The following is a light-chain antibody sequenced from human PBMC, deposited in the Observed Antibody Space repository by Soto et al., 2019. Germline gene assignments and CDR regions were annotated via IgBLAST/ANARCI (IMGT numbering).Light chain of an antibody. V-gene: IGKV3-20*01. CDR2: GAS. CDR1: QSISNN. Sequence: IVMTQSPATLSLSPGEKATLSCRASQSISNNFAWFQQKPGQVPRLLISGASSRATGIPDRFSGSGSGTDFTLTISRLEPEDFAVYYCQQYGSSWTFGQGTKVDIK. J-gene: IGKJ1*01. CDR3: QQYGSSWT.